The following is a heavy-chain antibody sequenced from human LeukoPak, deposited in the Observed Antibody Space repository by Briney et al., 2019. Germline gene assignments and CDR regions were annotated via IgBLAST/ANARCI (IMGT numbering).Heavy chain of an antibody. D-gene: IGHD3-22*01. CDR3: AKDIYYDSSGHFDY. J-gene: IGHJ4*02. CDR2: ISWNSGSI. Sequence: QAGGSLRLSCAASGFTFDDYAMRWVRQAPGKGLEWVSGISWNSGSIGYADSVKGRFTISRDNAKNSLYLQMNSLRAEDTALYYCAKDIYYDSSGHFDYWGQGTLVTVSS. V-gene: IGHV3-9*01. CDR1: GFTFDDYA.